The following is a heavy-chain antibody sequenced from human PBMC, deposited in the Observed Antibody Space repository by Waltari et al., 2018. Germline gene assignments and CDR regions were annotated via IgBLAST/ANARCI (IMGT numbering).Heavy chain of an antibody. D-gene: IGHD2-21*02. V-gene: IGHV3-30*02. J-gene: IGHJ4*02. CDR1: GFTFSSCG. CDR3: AKDAGDSTIDY. Sequence: QVQLVESGGGVVQPGGSLRLSCAASGFTFSSCGMHWVRQAPGKGLEWVAFIRYDGSNKYYADSVKGRFTISRDNSKNTLYLQMNSLRAEDTAVYYCAKDAGDSTIDYWGQGTLVTVSS. CDR2: IRYDGSNK.